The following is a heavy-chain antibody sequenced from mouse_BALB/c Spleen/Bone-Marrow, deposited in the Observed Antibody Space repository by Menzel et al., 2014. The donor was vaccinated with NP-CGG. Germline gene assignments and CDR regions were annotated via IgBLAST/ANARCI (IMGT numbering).Heavy chain of an antibody. CDR2: ISNGGGSI. CDR1: GFTFSDYY. D-gene: IGHD2-3*01. Sequence: EVKLMESGGDLVQPGGSLKLSCATSGFTFSDYYMYWVRQSPEKRLEWVAYISNGGGSIYYPDTVKGRFTISRDNAKNTLYRQMSRLKSEDTAMYYCARRYDGYYDAMDYWGQGTSVTVSS. J-gene: IGHJ4*01. CDR3: ARRYDGYYDAMDY. V-gene: IGHV5-12*02.